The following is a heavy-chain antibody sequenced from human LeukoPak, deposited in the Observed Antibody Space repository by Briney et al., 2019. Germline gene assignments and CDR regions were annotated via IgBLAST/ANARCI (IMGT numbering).Heavy chain of an antibody. D-gene: IGHD2-15*01. CDR3: AANSGSGGSFQVLPGAFDI. Sequence: PGRSLRLSCAASGFTFDDYAMHWVRQAPGKGLEWVSGISWNSGGTGYADSVKGRFTISRDNAKNSLYLQMNSLRAEDTALYYCAANSGSGGSFQVLPGAFDIWGQGTMVTVSS. V-gene: IGHV3-9*01. CDR1: GFTFDDYA. J-gene: IGHJ3*02. CDR2: ISWNSGGT.